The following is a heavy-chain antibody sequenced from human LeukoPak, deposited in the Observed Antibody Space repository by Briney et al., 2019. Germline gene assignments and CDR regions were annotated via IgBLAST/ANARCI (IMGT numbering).Heavy chain of an antibody. V-gene: IGHV3-66*01. Sequence: GGSLRLSCAASGFTVSSNYMTWVRQAPGKGLEWVSVIYSGGSTYYADCVKGRFTISRDNSKNTLYLQMNSLRAEDTAVYYCTRDPEALDYWGQGALVTVSS. J-gene: IGHJ4*02. CDR1: GFTVSSNY. CDR2: IYSGGST. CDR3: TRDPEALDY.